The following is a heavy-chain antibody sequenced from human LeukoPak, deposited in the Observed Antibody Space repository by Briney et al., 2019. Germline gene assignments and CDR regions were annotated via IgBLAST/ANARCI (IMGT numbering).Heavy chain of an antibody. D-gene: IGHD1-26*01. J-gene: IGHJ4*02. CDR2: IYFSGTT. Sequence: PSQTLSLTCTVSGGSISSDDYYWSWIRQPPGKGLEWIGYIYFSGTTYYNPSLKSRVTISIDTSKNQFSLMLSSVTAADRAVYYCARHRKSSGSYWPRFDYWGQGILVTVSS. CDR3: ARHRKSSGSYWPRFDY. CDR1: GGSISSDDYY. V-gene: IGHV4-30-4*01.